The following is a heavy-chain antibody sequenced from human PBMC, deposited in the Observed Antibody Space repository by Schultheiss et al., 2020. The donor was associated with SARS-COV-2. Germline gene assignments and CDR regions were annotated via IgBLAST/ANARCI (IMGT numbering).Heavy chain of an antibody. V-gene: IGHV1-2*04. J-gene: IGHJ6*03. Sequence: ASVKVSCKASGYTFTGYYMHWVRQAPGQGLEWMGWINPNSGGTNYAQKFQGWVTMTRDTSISTAYMELSRLRSDDTAVYYCARARNYGSGRTGYYYYMDVWGKGTTVTVS. D-gene: IGHD3-10*01. CDR1: GYTFTGYY. CDR3: ARARNYGSGRTGYYYYMDV. CDR2: INPNSGGT.